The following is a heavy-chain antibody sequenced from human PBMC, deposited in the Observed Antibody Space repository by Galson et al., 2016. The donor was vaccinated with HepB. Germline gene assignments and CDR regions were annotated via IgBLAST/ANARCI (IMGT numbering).Heavy chain of an antibody. J-gene: IGHJ4*02. D-gene: IGHD3-16*01. CDR3: ARENWGTFDW. CDR2: ISGGSTYT. Sequence: SLRPSCAASGFSFGVYYMAWIRQAPGKGLEWVSSISGGSTYTHYADSVKGRFTIYRDDARNSLFLQVNGLRAEDTAVYYCARENWGTFDWWGQGTPVTVSS. CDR1: GFSFGVYY. V-gene: IGHV3-11*06.